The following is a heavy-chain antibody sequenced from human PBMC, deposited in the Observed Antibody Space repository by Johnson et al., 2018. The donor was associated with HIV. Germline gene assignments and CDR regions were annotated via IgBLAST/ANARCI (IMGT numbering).Heavy chain of an antibody. Sequence: QVQLVESGGGVVRPGRSLRLSCAACEFTFSRFAMHWVRQAPGKGLEWVAVISYDGNNKYYTDSVKGRFTISRDNSKNTLYLQMNSLRAEDTAVYYCAKDRHYTTFNAFDIWGQGTTVTVSS. CDR2: ISYDGNNK. V-gene: IGHV3-30-3*01. CDR1: EFTFSRFA. J-gene: IGHJ3*02. CDR3: AKDRHYTTFNAFDI. D-gene: IGHD4-11*01.